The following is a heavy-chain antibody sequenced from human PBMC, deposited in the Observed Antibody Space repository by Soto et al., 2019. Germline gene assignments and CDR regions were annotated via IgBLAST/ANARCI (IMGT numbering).Heavy chain of an antibody. J-gene: IGHJ4*02. CDR1: GFTFTNAW. V-gene: IGHV3-15*01. CDR3: TTEPEH. CDR2: LTSKPDGGTK. Sequence: GGSLRLSCAASGFTFTNAWMSWVCHAPVQGMEWVGRLTSKPDGGTKDYAATVKGRFTISRDDSKNTLYLQMNSLKAEDTAVYYCTTEPEHWGQGT.